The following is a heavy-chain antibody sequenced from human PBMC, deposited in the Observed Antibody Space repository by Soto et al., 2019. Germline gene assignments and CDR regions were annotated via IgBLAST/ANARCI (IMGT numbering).Heavy chain of an antibody. Sequence: GVSLRLSCAASGCIFSNYGIHWVRQAPGKGLERVALIWYDGSNKYYADSVKGRFIVSRDNYNNTFYLKLNRMPADATALHYSARARLVAESQDCWG. CDR1: GCIFSNYG. D-gene: IGHD2-21*01. V-gene: IGHV3-33*01. CDR2: IWYDGSNK. CDR3: ARARLVAESQDC. J-gene: IGHJ1*01.